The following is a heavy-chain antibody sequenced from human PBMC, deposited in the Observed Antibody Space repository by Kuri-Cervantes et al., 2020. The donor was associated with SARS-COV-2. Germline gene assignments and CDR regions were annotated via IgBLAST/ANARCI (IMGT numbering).Heavy chain of an antibody. D-gene: IGHD2-21*02. CDR3: AKAVVVTAMPFGY. J-gene: IGHJ4*02. CDR1: GFTFSSYA. Sequence: GESLKISCAASGFTFSSYAMSWVRQAPGKGLEWVSAISGSGGSTYYADSVKGRFTISRDNSKNTLYLQMNSLRAEDTAVYYCAKAVVVTAMPFGYWGQGTLVTVSS. CDR2: ISGSGGST. V-gene: IGHV3-23*01.